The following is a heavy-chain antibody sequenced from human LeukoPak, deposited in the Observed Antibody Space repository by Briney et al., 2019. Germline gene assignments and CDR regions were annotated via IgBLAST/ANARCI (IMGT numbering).Heavy chain of an antibody. D-gene: IGHD3-22*01. J-gene: IGHJ4*02. CDR2: IIPIFGTA. CDR3: AREYDSSGYPNDY. V-gene: IGHV1-69*13. CDR1: GGTFSSYA. Sequence: ASVKVSCTASGGTFSSYAISWVRQAPGQGLEWMGGIIPIFGTANYAQKFQGRVTITADESTSTAYMELSSLRSEDTAVYYCAREYDSSGYPNDYWGQGTLVTVSS.